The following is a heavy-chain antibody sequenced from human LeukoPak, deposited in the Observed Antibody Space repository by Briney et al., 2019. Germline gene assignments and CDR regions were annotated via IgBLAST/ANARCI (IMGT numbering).Heavy chain of an antibody. J-gene: IGHJ4*02. CDR3: ARDRGYYDSSGYYRYFDY. Sequence: SETLSLTCTVSGGSISSGGYYWSWIRQHPGKGLEWIGYIYYSGSTYYNPSLNSRITISVDTSKNQFSLKLSSVTAADTAVYYCARDRGYYDSSGYYRYFDYWGQGTLVTVSS. D-gene: IGHD3-22*01. V-gene: IGHV4-31*03. CDR2: IYYSGST. CDR1: GGSISSGGYY.